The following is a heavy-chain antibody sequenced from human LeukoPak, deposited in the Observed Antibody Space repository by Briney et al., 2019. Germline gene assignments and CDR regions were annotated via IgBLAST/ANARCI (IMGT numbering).Heavy chain of an antibody. V-gene: IGHV5-51*01. CDR3: AIVVVTADYYFDY. CDR2: INPGDSDS. D-gene: IGHD2-21*02. J-gene: IGHJ4*02. Sequence: GESLKISCKGSGYSFTSYWIGWVRQMPGKGLEWMGIINPGDSDSRYSPSFQGQVTISADKSISTAYLQWSSLKASDTAMYYRAIVVVTADYYFDYWGQGTLVTVSS. CDR1: GYSFTSYW.